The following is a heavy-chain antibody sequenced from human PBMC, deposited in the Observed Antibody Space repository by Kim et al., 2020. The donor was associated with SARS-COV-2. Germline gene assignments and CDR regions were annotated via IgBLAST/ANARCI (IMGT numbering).Heavy chain of an antibody. CDR1: GYSVSSDYS. D-gene: IGHD3-16*02. V-gene: IGHV4-38-2*02. CDR2: FYHSGST. J-gene: IGHJ4*02. CDR3: ARHMFGGVIVTPYYFAN. Sequence: SETLSLTCTVSGYSVSSDYSWGWIRQPPGKGLEWIGSFYHSGSTYYNPSLKIRVTISVESSKSQFSLKLSSVTAADTAVYYCARHMFGGVIVTPYYFANWGPGTLVTVSS.